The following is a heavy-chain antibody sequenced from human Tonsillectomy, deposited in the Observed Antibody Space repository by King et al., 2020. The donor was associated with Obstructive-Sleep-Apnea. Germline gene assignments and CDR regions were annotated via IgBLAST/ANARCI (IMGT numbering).Heavy chain of an antibody. CDR1: GYSISTGYY. CDR3: AKDYGDLTGLDP. V-gene: IGHV4-38-2*02. D-gene: IGHD4-17*01. J-gene: IGHJ5*02. Sequence: QLQESGPGLVKPSETLSLTCAVSGYSISTGYYWGWIRQPPGKGLEWIGSIFHTGNTYYNPSLKSRVTISFDTSRNQFSLKLRSVTAADTAVYYCAKDYGDLTGLDPWGQGTLVTVSS. CDR2: IFHTGNT.